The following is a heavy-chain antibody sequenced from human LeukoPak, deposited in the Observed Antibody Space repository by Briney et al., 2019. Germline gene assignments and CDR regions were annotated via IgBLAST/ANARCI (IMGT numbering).Heavy chain of an antibody. CDR3: ARDHRYGDYASDY. V-gene: IGHV3-21*01. J-gene: IGHJ4*02. Sequence: PGGSLRLSCAASGFTFSSYSMNWVRQAPGKGLEWVSSISSSSSYIYYADSVKGRFTISRDNAKNSLYLQMNSLRAEDTAVYYCARDHRYGDYASDYWGQGTLVTVSS. CDR2: ISSSSSYI. CDR1: GFTFSSYS. D-gene: IGHD4-17*01.